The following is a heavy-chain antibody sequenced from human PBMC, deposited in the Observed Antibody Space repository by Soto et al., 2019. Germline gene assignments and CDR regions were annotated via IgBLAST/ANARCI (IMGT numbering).Heavy chain of an antibody. CDR3: ARGLFGAAV. Sequence: EVQLAESGGGLVQPGWSLRLSGAASGVTLSGRSMHWVRQAPGKGLVYVSGIDSSGTDSSYADSVQGRFTSSRDNAMTMLFLQMNSLSVVDTAVYYCARGLFGAAVWGKGTTVTVSS. J-gene: IGHJ6*04. CDR1: GVTLSGRS. D-gene: IGHD3-10*02. CDR2: IDSSGTDS. V-gene: IGHV3-74*01.